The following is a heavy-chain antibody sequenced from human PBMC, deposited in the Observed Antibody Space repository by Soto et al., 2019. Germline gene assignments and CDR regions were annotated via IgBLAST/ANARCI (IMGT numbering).Heavy chain of an antibody. CDR2: ISYDGRNK. CDR3: AREAEAFDY. Sequence: QVQLVESGGGVVQPGRSLRLSCAASGFTFSSYAMHWVRQAPGKGLEWVAVISYDGRNKYYTDSVKGRFTISRDNSKNTLYLQMNSLRAEDTAVYYCAREAEAFDYWGQGTLVTVSS. J-gene: IGHJ4*02. V-gene: IGHV3-30-3*01. D-gene: IGHD6-25*01. CDR1: GFTFSSYA.